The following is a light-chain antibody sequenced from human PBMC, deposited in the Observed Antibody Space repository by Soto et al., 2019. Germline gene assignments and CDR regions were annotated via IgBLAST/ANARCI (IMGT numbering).Light chain of an antibody. V-gene: IGLV1-40*01. CDR3: QSYDSSLSGHVV. CDR1: SSNIGAGYD. CDR2: GNN. Sequence: QSVLTQPPSVSGAPGQRVTIACTGSSSNIGAGYDVHWYQQLPGTAPKLLIYGNNYRPSGVPDRFSGSKSGTSASLAITGLQAEDEADYYCQSYDSSLSGHVVFGGGTKVTVL. J-gene: IGLJ2*01.